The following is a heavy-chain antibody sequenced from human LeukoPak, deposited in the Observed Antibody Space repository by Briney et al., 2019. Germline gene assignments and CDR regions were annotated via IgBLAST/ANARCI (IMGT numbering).Heavy chain of an antibody. J-gene: IGHJ5*02. V-gene: IGHV1-24*01. CDR2: FDPEDGET. D-gene: IGHD6-6*01. Sequence: ASVKVSCKVSGYTLTELSMHWVRQAPGKGLEWMGGFDPEDGETIYAQKFQGRVTMTEDTSTDTAYMELSSLRSEDTAVYYCARASYSSSFNDWFDPWGQGTLVTVSS. CDR3: ARASYSSSFNDWFDP. CDR1: GYTLTELS.